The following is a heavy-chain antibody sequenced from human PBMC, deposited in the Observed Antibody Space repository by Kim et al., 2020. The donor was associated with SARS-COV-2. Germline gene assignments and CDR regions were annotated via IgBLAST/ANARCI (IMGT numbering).Heavy chain of an antibody. J-gene: IGHJ6*02. V-gene: IGHV1-8*01. D-gene: IGHD3-10*01. CDR1: GYTFTSYD. Sequence: ASVKVSCKASGYTFTSYDINWVRQATGQGLEWMGWMNPNSGNTGYAQKCQGRVTMTRNTSISTAYMELSSLRSEDTAVYYCARVGRLLWFGELFYSYYGMDVWGQGTTVTVSS. CDR2: MNPNSGNT. CDR3: ARVGRLLWFGELFYSYYGMDV.